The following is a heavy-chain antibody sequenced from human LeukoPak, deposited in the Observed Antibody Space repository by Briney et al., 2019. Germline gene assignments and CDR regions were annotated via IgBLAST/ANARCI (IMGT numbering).Heavy chain of an antibody. J-gene: IGHJ4*02. CDR1: GGSISSSSYY. D-gene: IGHD3-3*01. CDR2: IYYSEST. Sequence: SETLSLTCTVSGGSISSSSYYWGWIRQPPGKGLEWIGSIYYSESTYYNPSLKSRVTISVDTSKNQFSLKLSSVTAADTAVYYCARHFRSGGWSTVIDYWGQGTLVTVSS. CDR3: ARHFRSGGWSTVIDY. V-gene: IGHV4-39*01.